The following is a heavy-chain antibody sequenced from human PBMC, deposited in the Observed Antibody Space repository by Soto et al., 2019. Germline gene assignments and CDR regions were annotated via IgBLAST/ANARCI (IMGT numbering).Heavy chain of an antibody. CDR2: CSGSRGKT. CDR1: GFTISDYG. Sequence: GGSLRLSCAVSGFTISDYGVTWVRQPPGKGLYWVSGCSGSRGKTFYAGSVRGRFTISREYSTNTVYLQMDSLGAEDTAGYYCARWNGFGDSWGQGTLVTVAS. J-gene: IGHJ4*02. D-gene: IGHD1-1*01. V-gene: IGHV3-23*01. CDR3: ARWNGFGDS.